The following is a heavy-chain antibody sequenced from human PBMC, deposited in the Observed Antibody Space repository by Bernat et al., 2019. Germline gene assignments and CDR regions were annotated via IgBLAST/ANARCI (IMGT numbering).Heavy chain of an antibody. CDR3: AKEVCSSTRCSLLDY. D-gene: IGHD2-2*01. Sequence: EVQLVESGGGLVQPGGSLRLSCAASGFTFSSYAMSWVRQAPGKGLEWVSGIRGSGGSTYYADSVKGRFTISRDNAKKTLYLQMNRLRAEDTAVYYCAKEVCSSTRCSLLDYWGQGTLVTVSS. J-gene: IGHJ4*02. CDR2: IRGSGGST. V-gene: IGHV3-23*04. CDR1: GFTFSSYA.